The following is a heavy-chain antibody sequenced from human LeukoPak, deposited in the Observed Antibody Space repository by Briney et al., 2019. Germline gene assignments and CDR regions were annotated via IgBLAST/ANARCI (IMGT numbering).Heavy chain of an antibody. J-gene: IGHJ4*02. D-gene: IGHD4-17*01. CDR2: ISYSGSI. CDR3: ARMIYGDYFDF. CDR1: GGSISSYY. Sequence: ASETLSLTCSVSGGSISSYYWSWIRQPPEKGLEWIGYISYSGSITYNPSLKSRVTISLDMSKNQFSLKLSSVTAADTAVYYCARMIYGDYFDFWGQGTLVTVSS. V-gene: IGHV4-59*01.